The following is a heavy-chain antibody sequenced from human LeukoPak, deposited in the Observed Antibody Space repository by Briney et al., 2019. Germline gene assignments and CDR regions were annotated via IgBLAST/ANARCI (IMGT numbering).Heavy chain of an antibody. D-gene: IGHD3-9*01. Sequence: SETLSLTCAVYGGSFSGYYWSWIRQPPGKGLEWIGEINHSGSTNYNPSLKSRVTISVDTSKNQFSLKLSSVTAADTAVYYCARGAGRRRGYDILTGYRTPYYFDYWGQGTLVTVSS. CDR1: GGSFSGYY. J-gene: IGHJ4*02. CDR2: INHSGST. CDR3: ARGAGRRRGYDILTGYRTPYYFDY. V-gene: IGHV4-34*01.